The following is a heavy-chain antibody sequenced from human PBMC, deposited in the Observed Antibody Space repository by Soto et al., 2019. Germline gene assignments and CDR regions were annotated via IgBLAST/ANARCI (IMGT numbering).Heavy chain of an antibody. Sequence: PGGSLRLSCAASGFTFSSYAMHWVRQAPGKGLEWVAVISHDGSNKYYADSVKGRFTISRDNSKNTLYLQMNSLRSEDTAVYYCARVGPFPDDFWSGYHHSYGYHYYGMDVWGQGTTVTVSS. J-gene: IGHJ6*02. CDR1: GFTFSSYA. D-gene: IGHD3-3*01. V-gene: IGHV3-30-3*01. CDR2: ISHDGSNK. CDR3: ARVGPFPDDFWSGYHHSYGYHYYGMDV.